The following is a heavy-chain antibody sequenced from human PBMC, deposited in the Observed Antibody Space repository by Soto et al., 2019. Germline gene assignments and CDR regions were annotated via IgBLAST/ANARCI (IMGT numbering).Heavy chain of an antibody. V-gene: IGHV3-48*02. CDR2: ITSGGGAI. CDR1: GFSFSSYS. J-gene: IGHJ4*02. Sequence: PGGSLRLSYVASGFSFSSYSMNWVRQAPGKGLEWVSYITSGGGAIDYADSVKGRFTISRDNAKSSMYLQMNSLRDEDTAVYYCARRVGRTTRTDDYWGQGTLVTVSS. D-gene: IGHD1-26*01. CDR3: ARRVGRTTRTDDY.